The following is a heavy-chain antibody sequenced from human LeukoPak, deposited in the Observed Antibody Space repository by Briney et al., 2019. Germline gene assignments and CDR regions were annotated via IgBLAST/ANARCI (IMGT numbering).Heavy chain of an antibody. CDR3: ARERDFWRLNWFDP. D-gene: IGHD3-3*01. CDR1: GGSISNYY. V-gene: IGHV4-4*07. CDR2: IYTSGST. J-gene: IGHJ5*02. Sequence: SETLSLTCTVSGGSISNYYWSWIRQPAGKGLEWIGRIYTSGSTNYNPSLKSRVTMSVDTSKNQFSLKLSSVTAADTAVYYCARERDFWRLNWFDPWGQGTLVTVSS.